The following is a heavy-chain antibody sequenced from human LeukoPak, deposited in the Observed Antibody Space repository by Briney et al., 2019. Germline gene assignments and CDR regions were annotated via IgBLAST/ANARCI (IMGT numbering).Heavy chain of an antibody. CDR1: GFTFSSYA. CDR2: ISGSGGST. Sequence: QTGGSLRLSCAASGFTFSSYAMSWVRQAPGKGLEWVSAISGSGGSTYYADSVKGRFTISRDNSKNTLYLQMNSLRAEDTAVYYCASLFIAVAGPIDYWGQGTLVTVSS. J-gene: IGHJ4*02. CDR3: ASLFIAVAGPIDY. V-gene: IGHV3-23*01. D-gene: IGHD6-19*01.